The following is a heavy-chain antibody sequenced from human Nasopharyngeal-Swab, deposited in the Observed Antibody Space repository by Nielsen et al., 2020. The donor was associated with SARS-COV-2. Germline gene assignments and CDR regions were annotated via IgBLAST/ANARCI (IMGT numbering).Heavy chain of an antibody. Sequence: SETLSLTCTVSGGSISSYYWSWIRQPPGKGLEWIGYIYYSGSTNYNPSLKSRVTISVDTSKNQFSLKLGSVTAADTAVYYCARDSVYYGDYQPYYGMDVWGQGTTVTVSS. D-gene: IGHD4-17*01. CDR3: ARDSVYYGDYQPYYGMDV. CDR1: GGSISSYY. V-gene: IGHV4-59*13. CDR2: IYYSGST. J-gene: IGHJ6*02.